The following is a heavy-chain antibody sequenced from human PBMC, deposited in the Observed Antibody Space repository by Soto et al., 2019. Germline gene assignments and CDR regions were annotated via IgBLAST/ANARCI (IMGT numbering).Heavy chain of an antibody. CDR3: ARLWQQLDNNPDNDY. CDR1: GGSISSYY. Sequence: SETLSLTCTVSGGSISSYYWSWIRQPPGKGLEWIGYIYYSGSTNYNPSLKSRVTISVDTSKNQFSLKLSSVTAADTAVYYCARLWQQLDNNPDNDYWGQGTLVTVSS. D-gene: IGHD6-13*01. V-gene: IGHV4-59*01. CDR2: IYYSGST. J-gene: IGHJ4*02.